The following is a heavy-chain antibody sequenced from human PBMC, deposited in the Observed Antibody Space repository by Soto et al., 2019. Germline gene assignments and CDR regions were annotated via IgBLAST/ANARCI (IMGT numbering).Heavy chain of an antibody. V-gene: IGHV3-30-3*01. CDR3: ARDARDILTGIYYYYGMDV. CDR2: ISYDGSNK. Sequence: GGSLRLSCAASGFTFSSYAMHWVRQAPGKGLEWVAVISYDGSNKYYADSVKGRFTISRDNSKNTLYLQMNSLRAEDTAVYYCARDARDILTGIYYYYGMDVWGQGTTVTVSS. D-gene: IGHD3-9*01. CDR1: GFTFSSYA. J-gene: IGHJ6*02.